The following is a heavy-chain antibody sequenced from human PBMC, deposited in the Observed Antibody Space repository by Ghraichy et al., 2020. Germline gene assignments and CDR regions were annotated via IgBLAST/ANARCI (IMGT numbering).Heavy chain of an antibody. V-gene: IGHV3-64D*06. CDR3: VKDPYCSGGSCYGYFQH. CDR1: GFTFSAYA. D-gene: IGHD2-15*01. J-gene: IGHJ1*01. Sequence: SCSAPGFTFSAYAMHWVRQAPGKGLEYVSVISSNGGSTYYADSVKGRFTVSRDNSKNTLYLQMSTLRAEDTAVYYCVKDPYCSGGSCYGYFQHWGQGTLVTVSS. CDR2: ISSNGGST.